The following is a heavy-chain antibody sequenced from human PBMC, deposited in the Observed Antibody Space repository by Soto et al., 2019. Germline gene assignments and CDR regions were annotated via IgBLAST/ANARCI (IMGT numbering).Heavy chain of an antibody. Sequence: QVQLVQSGAEVKKPGASVKVSCKASGYTFTSYDINWVRQATGQGLEWMGWMNPNSGNTGYAQKFQGRVTMTRNTSIRTAYMELGSLRSEDTAVYYCARGGILTGDSYYYGMDVWGQGTTVTVSS. V-gene: IGHV1-8*01. J-gene: IGHJ6*02. D-gene: IGHD3-9*01. CDR2: MNPNSGNT. CDR3: ARGGILTGDSYYYGMDV. CDR1: GYTFTSYD.